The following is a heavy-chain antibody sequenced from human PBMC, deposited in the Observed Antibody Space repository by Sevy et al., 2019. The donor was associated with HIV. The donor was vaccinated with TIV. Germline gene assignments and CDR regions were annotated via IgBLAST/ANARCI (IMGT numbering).Heavy chain of an antibody. J-gene: IGHJ4*02. V-gene: IGHV5-51*01. Sequence: GESLKISCQRSGYSFTSHWIGWVRHMPGKGLEWMGIIYPEDSETRYSPSFQGQVTFSADKSISTAYLQWSSLKASDTAMYYCATSRSGYFDSSGYYIYWGQGTLVTVSS. CDR3: ATSRSGYFDSSGYYIY. CDR2: IYPEDSET. CDR1: GYSFTSHW. D-gene: IGHD3-22*01.